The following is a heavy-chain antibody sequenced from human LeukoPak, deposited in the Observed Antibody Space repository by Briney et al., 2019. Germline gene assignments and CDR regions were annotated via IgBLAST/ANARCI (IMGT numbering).Heavy chain of an antibody. CDR3: NGAAADYYYYMDV. Sequence: SETLSLTCAVYGGSFSGYYWSWIRQPPGKGLEWIGEINHSGSTYYNPSLKSRVTISVDTSKNQFSLKLSSVTAADTAVYYCNGAAADYYYYMDVWGKGTTVTISS. V-gene: IGHV4-34*01. CDR2: INHSGST. CDR1: GGSFSGYY. D-gene: IGHD6-13*01. J-gene: IGHJ6*03.